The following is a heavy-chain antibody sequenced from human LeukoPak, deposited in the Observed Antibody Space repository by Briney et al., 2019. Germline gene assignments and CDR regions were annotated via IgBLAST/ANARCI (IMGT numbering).Heavy chain of an antibody. J-gene: IGHJ2*01. Sequence: SQTLSLTCALSGDSVSSNSAAWNWIRQSPSRCLEWLGRTYYRSKWYIDYAVSVKSRITINADTSKNQFSLQLNSVTPEDTAVYYSARAGSYGYYWYFDLWGRGTLVTVSS. V-gene: IGHV6-1*01. CDR3: ARAGSYGYYWYFDL. CDR1: GDSVSSNSAA. D-gene: IGHD3-16*01. CDR2: TYYRSKWYI.